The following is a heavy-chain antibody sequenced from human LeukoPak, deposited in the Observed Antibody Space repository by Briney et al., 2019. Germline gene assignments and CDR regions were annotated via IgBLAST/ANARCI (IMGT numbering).Heavy chain of an antibody. Sequence: GGSLRLSCVASGFTFSSSAMSWVRQAPGKGLEWDSTISASGASTYYADSVKGRFTISRDNSNNTLYLQMNSLRAEDTAVYFCAKGYDSSGYYFLDYWGQGALVTVSS. CDR2: ISASGAST. CDR3: AKGYDSSGYYFLDY. V-gene: IGHV3-23*01. J-gene: IGHJ4*02. D-gene: IGHD3-22*01. CDR1: GFTFSSSA.